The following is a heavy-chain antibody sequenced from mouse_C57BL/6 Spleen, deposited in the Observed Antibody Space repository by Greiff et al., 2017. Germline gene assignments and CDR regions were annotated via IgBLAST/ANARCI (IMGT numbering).Heavy chain of an antibody. CDR2: IYPRAGST. CDR3: ARWGKLAAY. V-gene: IGHV1-85*01. CDR1: GYTFTSYD. D-gene: IGHD4-1*01. Sequence: VQLQQSGPELVKPGASVKLSCKASGYTFTSYDINWVKQRPGQGLEWIGWIYPRAGSTKYNEKFKGKATLTVDTSSSTAYMELHGLASGDSAVYFCARWGKLAAYWGQGTLVTVSA. J-gene: IGHJ3*01.